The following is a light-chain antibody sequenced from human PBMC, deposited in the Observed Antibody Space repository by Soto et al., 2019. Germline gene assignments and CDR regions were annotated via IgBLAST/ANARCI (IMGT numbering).Light chain of an antibody. CDR2: GAS. CDR1: QGIINY. Sequence: VTPSLAFLFPSIGHGVPVTCRASQGIINYLAWYQQKPGKAPKLLIYGASTLQGGVPSRFSGSGSGTDFTLTVSSLQPEDLATYYCQQLFMYPPTFGPGTIVDI. J-gene: IGKJ3*01. CDR3: QQLFMYPPT. V-gene: IGKV1-9*01.